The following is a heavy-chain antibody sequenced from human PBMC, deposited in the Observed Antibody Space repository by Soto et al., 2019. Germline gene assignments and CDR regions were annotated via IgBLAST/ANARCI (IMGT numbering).Heavy chain of an antibody. J-gene: IGHJ4*02. CDR3: ATSGGYSGGWYLDY. Sequence: SETLSLTCTVSGGSISSYYWSWIRQPPGKGLEWIGYIYYSGSTNYNPSLKSRVTISVDTSKNQFSLKLSSVTAADTAVYYCATSGGYSGGWYLDYWGQGTLVTVS. CDR2: IYYSGST. V-gene: IGHV4-59*01. CDR1: GGSISSYY. D-gene: IGHD6-19*01.